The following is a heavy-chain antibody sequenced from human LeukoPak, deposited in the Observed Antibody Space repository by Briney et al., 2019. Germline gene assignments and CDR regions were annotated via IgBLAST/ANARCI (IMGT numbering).Heavy chain of an antibody. Sequence: SETLSLTCSVSGDSISSNNYFWGWIRQPPGKGLEWIGSIYYSGNTYYNPSHRSRVTMSVDASKNQFSLKLSSVTAADTAVYYCAVGVGRDYFDYWGQGTLVTVSS. CDR3: AVGVGRDYFDY. J-gene: IGHJ4*02. V-gene: IGHV4-39*01. CDR2: IYYSGNT. CDR1: GDSISSNNYF. D-gene: IGHD1-26*01.